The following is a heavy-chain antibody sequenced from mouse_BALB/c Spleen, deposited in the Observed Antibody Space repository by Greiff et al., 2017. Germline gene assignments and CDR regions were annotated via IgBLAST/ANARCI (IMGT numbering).Heavy chain of an antibody. CDR1: GYSITSGYY. V-gene: IGHV3-6*02. Sequence: ESGPGLVKPSQSLSLTCSVTGYSITSGYYWNWIRQFPGNKLEWMGYISYDGSNNYNPSLKNRISITRDTSKNQFFLKLNSVTTEDTATYYCAIGNYWYFDVWGAGTTVTVSS. D-gene: IGHD2-1*01. J-gene: IGHJ1*01. CDR2: ISYDGSN. CDR3: AIGNYWYFDV.